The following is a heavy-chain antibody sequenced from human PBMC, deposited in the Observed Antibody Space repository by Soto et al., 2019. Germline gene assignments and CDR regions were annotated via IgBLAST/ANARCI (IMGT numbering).Heavy chain of an antibody. CDR1: GFFTRSGNY. V-gene: IGHV4-38-2*01. CDR2: IFHGGNT. CDR3: ARARWYDACDV. J-gene: IGHJ3*01. Sequence: SEPLSLTCAVSGFFTRSGNYSGWIRTPPGKGLEWIGSIFHGGNTYYNPSLKSRVTISVDMSKNQFSLKLNSVTAADTAVYYCARARWYDACDVWGQGTVVTVS. D-gene: IGHD2-15*01.